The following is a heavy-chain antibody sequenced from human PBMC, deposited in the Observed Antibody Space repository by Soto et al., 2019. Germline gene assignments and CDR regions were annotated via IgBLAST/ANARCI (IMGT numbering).Heavy chain of an antibody. Sequence: PSETLSLTCTVSGGSISSYYWSWIRQPPGKGLEWIGYIYYSGSTNYNPSLKSRVTISVDTSKNQFSLKLSSVTAADTAVYYCARHYYDSSGYYSLSYFDYWGQGTLVTVSS. CDR2: IYYSGST. V-gene: IGHV4-59*08. D-gene: IGHD3-22*01. J-gene: IGHJ4*02. CDR3: ARHYYDSSGYYSLSYFDY. CDR1: GGSISSYY.